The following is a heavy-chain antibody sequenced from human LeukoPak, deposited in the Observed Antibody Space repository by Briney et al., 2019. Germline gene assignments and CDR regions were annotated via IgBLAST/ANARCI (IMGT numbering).Heavy chain of an antibody. J-gene: IGHJ4*02. CDR3: ARGERWLQPYDY. CDR1: GFTVSSNY. Sequence: PGGSLRLSCAASGFTVSSNYMSWVRQAPGKGLEWVSAIYSGGSTYYADSVKGRFTISRDNSKNTLYLQMNSLRVEDTAVYYCARGERWLQPYDYWGQGTLVTVSS. D-gene: IGHD5-24*01. CDR2: IYSGGST. V-gene: IGHV3-53*01.